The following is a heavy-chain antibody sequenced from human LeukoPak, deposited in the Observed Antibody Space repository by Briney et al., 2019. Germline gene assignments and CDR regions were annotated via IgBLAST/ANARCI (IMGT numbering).Heavy chain of an antibody. V-gene: IGHV4-59*01. CDR2: IYYSGST. Sequence: SETLSLTCTVSGGSISSYYWSWIRQPPGKGLEWIGYIYYSGSTNYNPSLKSRVTISVGTSKNQFSLKLSSVTAADTAVYYCARGGNTYGIYYFDYWGQGTLVTVSS. CDR1: GGSISSYY. J-gene: IGHJ4*02. D-gene: IGHD1/OR15-1a*01. CDR3: ARGGNTYGIYYFDY.